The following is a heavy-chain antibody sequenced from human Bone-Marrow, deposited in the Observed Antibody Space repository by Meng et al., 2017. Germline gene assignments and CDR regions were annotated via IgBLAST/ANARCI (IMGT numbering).Heavy chain of an antibody. CDR3: AKGDFD. D-gene: IGHD3/OR15-3a*01. J-gene: IGHJ4*02. CDR2: ISFDGNNK. Sequence: VHLVESGGGLVQPGGSLRLSCAASGFTFSTYNMHWVRQAPGKGLEWVAVISFDGNNKYYADSVKGRFTISRDNSKNTLYLQMNSLRLEDTAVYYCAKGDFDWGQGTLVTVSS. CDR1: GFTFSTYN. V-gene: IGHV3-30*18.